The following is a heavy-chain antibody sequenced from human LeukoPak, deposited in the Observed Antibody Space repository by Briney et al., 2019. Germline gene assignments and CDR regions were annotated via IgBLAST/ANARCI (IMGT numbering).Heavy chain of an antibody. J-gene: IGHJ2*01. Sequence: SETLSLTCTVAGGSISSISYYWGWIRQPPGKGLEWIGSIYYSGSTSYNPSLKSRVTISVETSKNQFSLKLSSVTAADTAVYYCARLPGFWSGYVYWYFDLWGRGTLVTVSS. V-gene: IGHV4-39*01. D-gene: IGHD3-3*01. CDR2: IYYSGST. CDR3: ARLPGFWSGYVYWYFDL. CDR1: GGSISSISYY.